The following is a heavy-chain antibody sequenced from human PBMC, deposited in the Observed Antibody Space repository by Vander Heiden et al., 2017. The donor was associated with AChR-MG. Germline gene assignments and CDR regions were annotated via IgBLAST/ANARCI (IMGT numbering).Heavy chain of an antibody. CDR1: GFTFKDYA. Sequence: EVQLVESGGGLVQPGESLSLSCAASGFTFKDYAMHWVRQAPGKGLEWVSVISWNSGTIGYADSVKGRFTISRDNAKNSLYLQMNSLKVEDTALYYCAKLSGTGTWYYYYIDVWGKGTTVTVSS. CDR3: AKLSGTGTWYYYYIDV. V-gene: IGHV3-9*01. J-gene: IGHJ6*03. D-gene: IGHD1-1*01. CDR2: ISWNSGTI.